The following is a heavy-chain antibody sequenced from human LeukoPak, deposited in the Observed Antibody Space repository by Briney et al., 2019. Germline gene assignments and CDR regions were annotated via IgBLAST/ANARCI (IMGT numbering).Heavy chain of an antibody. J-gene: IGHJ6*02. CDR2: ISGSGSNI. CDR3: ARDYSSSWYAGYYYYGMDV. CDR1: GLTFSSYA. V-gene: IGHV3-23*01. D-gene: IGHD6-13*01. Sequence: GGSLRLSCAASGLTFSSYAMGWVRQAPGKGLEWVSAISGSGSNIYYADSVKGRFTISRDNAKNTVYLQMNSLRAEDTAVYYCARDYSSSWYAGYYYYGMDVWGQGTTVTVSS.